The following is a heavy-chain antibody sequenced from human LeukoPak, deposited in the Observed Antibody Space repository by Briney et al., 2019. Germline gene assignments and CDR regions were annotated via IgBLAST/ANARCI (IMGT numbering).Heavy chain of an antibody. CDR3: ARDSRSGSYYSPFDY. V-gene: IGHV1-2*04. CDR1: GYTFTGYY. Sequence: ASVKVSCKASGYTFTGYYKHWVRQAPGQVLEWMGWLNPNSGGTNYAQKFQGWVTMTRDTSISTAYMELSRLRSDDTAVYYCARDSRSGSYYSPFDYWGQGTLVTVSS. CDR2: LNPNSGGT. J-gene: IGHJ4*02. D-gene: IGHD1-26*01.